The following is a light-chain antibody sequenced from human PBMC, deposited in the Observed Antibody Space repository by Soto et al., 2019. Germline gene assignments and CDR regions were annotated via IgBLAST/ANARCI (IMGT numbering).Light chain of an antibody. CDR2: ATS. V-gene: IGKV3-15*01. CDR1: QSVSYN. J-gene: IGKJ1*01. CDR3: QQYNNRPPRT. Sequence: EIVMTQSPATLSVSPGERATLSCTASQSVSYNLAWYQQKPGQAPRLLIYATSTRATGIPARFSGSGSGTEFTLTISSLQSEDSAVYSCQQYNNRPPRTFGQGTKVEIK.